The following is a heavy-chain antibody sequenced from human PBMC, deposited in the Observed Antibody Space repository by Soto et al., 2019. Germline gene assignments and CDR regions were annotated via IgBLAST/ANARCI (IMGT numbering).Heavy chain of an antibody. V-gene: IGHV3-23*01. D-gene: IGHD6-13*01. Sequence: PGGSLRLSCAASGFTFSSYAMSWVRQAPGKGLEWVSAISGSGGSTYYADSVKGRFTISRDNSKNTLYLQMNSLRAEDTAVYYCAKDLYSSSWYPGSDYYYYYMDVWGKGTTVTVSS. J-gene: IGHJ6*03. CDR3: AKDLYSSSWYPGSDYYYYYMDV. CDR2: ISGSGGST. CDR1: GFTFSSYA.